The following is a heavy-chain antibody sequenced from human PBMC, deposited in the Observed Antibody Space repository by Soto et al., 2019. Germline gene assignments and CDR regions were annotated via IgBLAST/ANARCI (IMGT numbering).Heavy chain of an antibody. Sequence: PGGSLRLSCAASGFAFTSYSMSWVRQAPGKGLEWVASISGSDHSGTFYADSVKGRFTISRNNSKNTLFLQMNSLRAEDTAVYYCAKGRVGRCYSGLDYWGPVTLVTVYS. J-gene: IGHJ4*02. CDR2: ISGSDHSGT. D-gene: IGHD2-15*01. CDR1: GFAFTSYS. V-gene: IGHV3-23*01. CDR3: AKGRVGRCYSGLDY.